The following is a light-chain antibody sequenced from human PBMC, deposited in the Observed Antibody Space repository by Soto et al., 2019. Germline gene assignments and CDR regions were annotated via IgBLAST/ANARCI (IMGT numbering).Light chain of an antibody. CDR3: QAWDSTIDVV. Sequence: SYELTQPPSVSVSPGQTASITCSGDKLGDKYAFWYQQKPGQSPVLVIYQDNKRPSGIPERFSGSNSGNTATLTISGTQAMDEADYYCQAWDSTIDVVFGGGTKLTV. CDR1: KLGDKY. CDR2: QDN. J-gene: IGLJ2*01. V-gene: IGLV3-1*01.